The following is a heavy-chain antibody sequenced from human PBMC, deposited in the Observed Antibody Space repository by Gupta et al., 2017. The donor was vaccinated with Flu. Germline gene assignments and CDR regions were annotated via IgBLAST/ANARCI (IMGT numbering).Heavy chain of an antibody. CDR3: ARTSGSYGAFDI. D-gene: IGHD1-26*01. J-gene: IGHJ3*02. CDR2: TRNKANSYTT. V-gene: IGHV3-72*01. Sequence: QAPGKGLEWVGRTRNKANSYTTEYAASVKGRFTISRDDSKNSLYLQMNSLKTEDTAVYYCARTSGSYGAFDIWGQGTMVTVSS.